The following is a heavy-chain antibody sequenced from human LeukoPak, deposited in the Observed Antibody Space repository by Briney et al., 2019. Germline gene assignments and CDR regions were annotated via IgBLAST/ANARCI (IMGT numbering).Heavy chain of an antibody. D-gene: IGHD3-3*01. V-gene: IGHV4-34*01. J-gene: IGHJ6*03. Sequence: SETLSLTCAVYWGSFSGYFWSSLRQPPAKGLEWIGEINHSGSTNYNPSLNCRVTISVHTSKNQFSLKLSSETAADTAVYYCARGAVLRYSRSGPYYMDVWGKGTTVTVSS. CDR1: WGSFSGYF. CDR2: INHSGST. CDR3: ARGAVLRYSRSGPYYMDV.